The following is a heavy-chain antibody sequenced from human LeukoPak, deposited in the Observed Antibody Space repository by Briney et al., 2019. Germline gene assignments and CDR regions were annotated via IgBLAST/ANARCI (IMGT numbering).Heavy chain of an antibody. D-gene: IGHD2-2*01. CDR1: GGTFSTYT. CDR2: IIPIFGTP. Sequence: GASVKVSCKASGGTFSTYTINWVRQAPGQGLEWMGRIIPIFGTPNYAQKFQGRVTITTDESTTTAYMELSSPRSEDTAVYYCARSSPPAYQLLDDYWGQGTLVTVSS. J-gene: IGHJ4*02. CDR3: ARSSPPAYQLLDDY. V-gene: IGHV1-69*05.